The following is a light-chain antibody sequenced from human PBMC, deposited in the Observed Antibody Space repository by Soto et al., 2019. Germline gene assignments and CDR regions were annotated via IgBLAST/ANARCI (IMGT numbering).Light chain of an antibody. J-gene: IGKJ4*01. CDR2: GAS. CDR3: QQSSSPLGLP. Sequence: EIVLTQSPGTLSFSPGERDTLSCRASQSVSSSYLAWYQQKPGQAPRLLIYGASSMATGIPDRFSGRGPGTDVTLTISRLEPEDLPVYYCQQSSSPLGLPFGEGPKVESK. CDR1: QSVSSSY. V-gene: IGKV3-20*01.